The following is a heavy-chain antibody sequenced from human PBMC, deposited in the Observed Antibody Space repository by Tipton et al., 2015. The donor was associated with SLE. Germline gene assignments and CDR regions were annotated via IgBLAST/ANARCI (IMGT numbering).Heavy chain of an antibody. CDR2: IYHSGST. CDR3: AGFMTTLTFDI. Sequence: TLSLTCAVSGYSISSGYYWGWIRQPPGKGLEWIGSIYHSGSTYYNPSLKSRVTISVDTSKNQFSLKLNSVTAADTAVYFCAGFMTTLTFDIWGQGTMVTVSS. D-gene: IGHD4-17*01. CDR1: GYSISSGYY. J-gene: IGHJ3*02. V-gene: IGHV4-38-2*01.